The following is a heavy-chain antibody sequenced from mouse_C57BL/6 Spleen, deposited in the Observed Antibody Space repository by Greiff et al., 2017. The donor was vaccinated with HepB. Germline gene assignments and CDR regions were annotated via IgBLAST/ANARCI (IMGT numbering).Heavy chain of an antibody. J-gene: IGHJ2*01. CDR2: ISGGGGNT. CDR1: GFTFSSYT. D-gene: IGHD4-1*01. Sequence: DVKLVESGGGLVKPGGSLKLSCAASGFTFSSYTMSWVRQTPEKRLEWVATISGGGGNTYYPDSVKGRFTISRDNAKNTLYLQMSSLRSEDTAVYYCARANWEHYFDYWGQGTTLTVSS. CDR3: ARANWEHYFDY. V-gene: IGHV5-9*04.